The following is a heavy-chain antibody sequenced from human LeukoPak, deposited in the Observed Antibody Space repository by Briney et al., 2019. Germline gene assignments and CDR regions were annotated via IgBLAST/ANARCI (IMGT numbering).Heavy chain of an antibody. CDR1: GGSLSGYY. D-gene: IGHD4-11*01. CDR3: VRGLYSRDAGY. J-gene: IGHJ4*02. Sequence: AETLSLTCDVYGGSLSGYYWSWIRQPPGKRLEWIGEINHGGHTNYNPSLKSRVAMSVDTTKNQFSLNLGSVTAADTAVYYCVRGLYSRDAGYWGQGTLVTVSS. CDR2: INHGGHT. V-gene: IGHV4-34*01.